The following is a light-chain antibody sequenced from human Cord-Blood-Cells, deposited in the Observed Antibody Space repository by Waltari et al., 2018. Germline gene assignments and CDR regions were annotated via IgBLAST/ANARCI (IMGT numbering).Light chain of an antibody. Sequence: SYELTQPPSVSVSPGQTASITCSGEKLGDKYACWYQQKPGQSPVLVIYQDSKRPSGLPERFSGSNSGNPATLTISGTQAMDEADYYCQAWDSSTWVFGGGTKLTVL. CDR2: QDS. CDR3: QAWDSSTWV. CDR1: KLGDKY. V-gene: IGLV3-1*01. J-gene: IGLJ3*02.